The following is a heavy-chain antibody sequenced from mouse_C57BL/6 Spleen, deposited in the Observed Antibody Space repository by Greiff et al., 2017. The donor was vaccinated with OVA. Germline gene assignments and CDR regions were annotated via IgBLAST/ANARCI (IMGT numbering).Heavy chain of an antibody. D-gene: IGHD2-5*01. J-gene: IGHJ4*01. CDR2: IYPGDGDT. V-gene: IGHV1-80*01. CDR1: GYAFSSYW. Sequence: VQLQESGAELVKPGASVKISCKASGYAFSSYWMNWVKQRPGKGLEWIGQIYPGDGDTNYNGKFKGKATLTADKSSSTAYMQLSSLTSEDSAVYFCARSGSKMAMDYWGQGTSVTVSS. CDR3: ARSGSKMAMDY.